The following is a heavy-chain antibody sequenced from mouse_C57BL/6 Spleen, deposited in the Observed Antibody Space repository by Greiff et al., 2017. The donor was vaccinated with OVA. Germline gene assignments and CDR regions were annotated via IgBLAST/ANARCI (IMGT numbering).Heavy chain of an antibody. CDR1: GFTFSDYG. Sequence: EVQRVESGGGLVKPGGSLKLSCAASGFTFSDYGMHWVRQAPEKGLEWVAYISSGSSTIYYADTVKGRFTISRDNAKNTLFLQMTRLRSEDTAMYYCATDGYLAWFAYWGQGTLVTVSA. D-gene: IGHD2-3*01. J-gene: IGHJ3*01. CDR3: ATDGYLAWFAY. CDR2: ISSGSSTI. V-gene: IGHV5-17*01.